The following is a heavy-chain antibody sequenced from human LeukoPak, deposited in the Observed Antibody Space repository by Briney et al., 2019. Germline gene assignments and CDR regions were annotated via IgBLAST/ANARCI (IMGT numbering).Heavy chain of an antibody. CDR3: ARGNIVVVPAAMGFDY. Sequence: SETLSLTCTVSGGSISSYYWSWIRQPPGKGLEWIGYIYYSGSTNYNPSLKSRVTISVDTSKNQFSLKLSSVTAADTAVYYCARGNIVVVPAAMGFDYWGQGTLVTVS. CDR2: IYYSGST. V-gene: IGHV4-59*01. CDR1: GGSISSYY. J-gene: IGHJ4*02. D-gene: IGHD2-2*01.